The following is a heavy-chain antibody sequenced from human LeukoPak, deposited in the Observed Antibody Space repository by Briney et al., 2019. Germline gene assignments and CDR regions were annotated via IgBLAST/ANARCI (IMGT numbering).Heavy chain of an antibody. Sequence: GGSLRLSCAASGFTFSSYSMNWVRQAPGKGLEWVSSISSSSSYIYYADSVKGRFTISRDNAKNSLYLQMNSLRAEDTAVYYCARDTYYYDSSGPGAHDYWGQGTLVTVSS. V-gene: IGHV3-21*01. D-gene: IGHD3-22*01. J-gene: IGHJ4*02. CDR2: ISSSSSYI. CDR3: ARDTYYYDSSGPGAHDY. CDR1: GFTFSSYS.